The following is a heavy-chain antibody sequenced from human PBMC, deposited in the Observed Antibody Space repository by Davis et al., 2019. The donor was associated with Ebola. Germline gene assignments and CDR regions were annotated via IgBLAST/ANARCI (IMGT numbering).Heavy chain of an antibody. D-gene: IGHD4-23*01. CDR1: GGSISSYY. Sequence: SETLSLTCTVSGGSISSYYWNWIRQPPGKGLEWIGYIYHSGNTYYNPSLKSRVTMSVDTSKNHFSLKLSSVTAADTAVYYCARTTVVTSAAFDIWGQGTMVTVSS. CDR2: IYHSGNT. CDR3: ARTTVVTSAAFDI. J-gene: IGHJ3*02. V-gene: IGHV4-59*01.